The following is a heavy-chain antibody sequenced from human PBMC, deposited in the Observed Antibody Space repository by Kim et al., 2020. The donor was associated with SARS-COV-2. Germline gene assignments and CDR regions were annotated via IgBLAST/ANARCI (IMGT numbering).Heavy chain of an antibody. Sequence: GGSLRLSCAASGFTFSDYYMSWIRQAPGKGLEWVSSISSSGSTIYYADSVKGRFTISRDNAKNSLYLQMNSLRAEDTAVYYCARDLDRDGYLFDYWGQGTLVTVSS. J-gene: IGHJ4*02. V-gene: IGHV3-11*01. CDR1: GFTFSDYY. CDR2: ISSSGSTI. CDR3: ARDLDRDGYLFDY. D-gene: IGHD5-12*01.